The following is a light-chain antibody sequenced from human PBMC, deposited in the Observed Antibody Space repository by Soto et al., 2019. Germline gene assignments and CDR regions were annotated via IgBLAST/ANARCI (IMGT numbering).Light chain of an antibody. CDR2: NAF. CDR3: HQYAYAPLT. Sequence: EIVLTQSPGSLSLSPGESATLSCGASQSVGRNYLGWFQHKPGQAPRLLIYNAFTRATGVSDRFSGSGSGTDFTLTVSRLEPEDFAVYYCHQYAYAPLTFGGGTKVDIK. CDR1: QSVGRNY. V-gene: IGKV3-20*01. J-gene: IGKJ4*01.